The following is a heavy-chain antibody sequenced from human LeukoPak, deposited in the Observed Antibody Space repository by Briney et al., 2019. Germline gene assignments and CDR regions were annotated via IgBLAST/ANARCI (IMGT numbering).Heavy chain of an antibody. CDR2: IYYSGTT. CDR3: ARLRFDFWSGYTHPYFDY. CDR1: GGSISSSSYY. J-gene: IGHJ4*02. V-gene: IGHV4-39*01. D-gene: IGHD3-3*01. Sequence: SETLSLTCTVSGGSISSSSYYWGWIRQPPGKGLEWIGSIYYSGTTYYHPSLKSPVTISVDTSKIQFSLKLSSVAATDTAVYFCARLRFDFWSGYTHPYFDYWGQGTLVTVSS.